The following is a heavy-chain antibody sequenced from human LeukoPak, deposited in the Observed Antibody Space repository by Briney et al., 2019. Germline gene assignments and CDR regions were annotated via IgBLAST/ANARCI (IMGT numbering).Heavy chain of an antibody. J-gene: IGHJ4*02. Sequence: SETLSLTCTVSGGSISSYYWSWIRQPPGKGLEWIGYIYYSGSTNYNPSLKSRVTISVDTSKNQFSLKLSSVTAADTAVYYCARLRKVYGLDYWGQGTQVTVSS. CDR1: GGSISSYY. V-gene: IGHV4-59*01. CDR3: ARLRKVYGLDY. CDR2: IYYSGST. D-gene: IGHD2/OR15-2a*01.